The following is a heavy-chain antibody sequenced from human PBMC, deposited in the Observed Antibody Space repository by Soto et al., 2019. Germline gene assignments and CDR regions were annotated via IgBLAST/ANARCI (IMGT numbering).Heavy chain of an antibody. CDR3: TREAVAGITGLDY. V-gene: IGHV3-23*01. D-gene: IGHD1-20*01. CDR2: ISVSDAFI. Sequence: EVQLLESGGDLVQPGGSLRLSCAASGFNVGAFAVNWVRQAPGKGLEWVSGISVSDAFIYYADSVRGRFSISRDASENILYLQMNSLRVADTALYYCTREAVAGITGLDYWGPGTRVTVSS. J-gene: IGHJ4*02. CDR1: GFNVGAFA.